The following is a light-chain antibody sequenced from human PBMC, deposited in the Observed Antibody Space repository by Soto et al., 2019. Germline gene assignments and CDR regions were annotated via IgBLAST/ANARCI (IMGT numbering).Light chain of an antibody. CDR3: SSDAGNYNYV. J-gene: IGLJ1*01. Sequence: QSALAQPPSASGSPGLSVTIPCTGTSSDVGGYDHVSWYQQHPGKAPKLMIYEVTKRPAGVPDRFSGSKSGNTASLTVSGLQAEDEADYYCSSDAGNYNYVFGTGTKVTVL. CDR1: SSDVGGYDH. V-gene: IGLV2-8*01. CDR2: EVT.